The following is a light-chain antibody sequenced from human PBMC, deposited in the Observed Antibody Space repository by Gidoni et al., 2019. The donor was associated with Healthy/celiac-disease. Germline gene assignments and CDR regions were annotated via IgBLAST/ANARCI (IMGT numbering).Light chain of an antibody. Sequence: SYELTQPPSVSVSPGQTANITCSEDKLGDKYACWYQQKPGQSPVLVIYQNTKRPSGIPERFSGSSSGNTATLTISGTQAMDEADYYCQAWDSSTAVVFGGGTKLTVL. CDR2: QNT. J-gene: IGLJ2*01. CDR1: KLGDKY. V-gene: IGLV3-1*01. CDR3: QAWDSSTAVV.